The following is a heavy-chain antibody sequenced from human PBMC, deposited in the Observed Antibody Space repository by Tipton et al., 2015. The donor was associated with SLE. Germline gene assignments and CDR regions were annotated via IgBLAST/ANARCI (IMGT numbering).Heavy chain of an antibody. CDR2: IYYSGST. V-gene: IGHV4-59*08. D-gene: IGHD6-13*01. J-gene: IGHJ6*02. Sequence: TLSLTCTVSGGSISSYYWSWIRQPPGKGLEWIGYIYYSGSTNYNPSLKRRVTISVDTSKNQFSLKLSSVTAADTAVYYCARQGQQLVRPYYYGMDVWGQGTTVTVSS. CDR1: GGSISSYY. CDR3: ARQGQQLVRPYYYGMDV.